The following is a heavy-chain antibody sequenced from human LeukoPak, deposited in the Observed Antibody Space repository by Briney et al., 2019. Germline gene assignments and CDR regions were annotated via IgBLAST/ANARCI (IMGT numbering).Heavy chain of an antibody. D-gene: IGHD3-3*01. V-gene: IGHV3-48*01. Sequence: GGSLRLSCAGSGFSFSRYSMNWVRRAPGKGLEWVSYIGDSSSRIYYADSVKGRFTISRDNAKNSLYLQMNSLRAEDTAVYYCAFSNRARKGVTAIFGVVTPVDYWGQGTLVTVSS. J-gene: IGHJ4*02. CDR3: AFSNRARKGVTAIFGVVTPVDY. CDR2: IGDSSSRI. CDR1: GFSFSRYS.